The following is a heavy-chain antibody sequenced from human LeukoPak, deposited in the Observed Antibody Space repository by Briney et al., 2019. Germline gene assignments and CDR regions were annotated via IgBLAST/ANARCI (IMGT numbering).Heavy chain of an antibody. D-gene: IGHD1-7*01. V-gene: IGHV1-2*06. CDR3: ARGRYNWNYVGRDAFDI. CDR2: INPNSGGT. J-gene: IGHJ3*02. CDR1: GYTFTGYY. Sequence: GASVKVSCKASGYTFTGYYMHWVRQAPGQGLEWMGRINPNSGGTNYAQKFQGRVTMTRDTSISTAYMELSRLRSDDTAVYYCARGRYNWNYVGRDAFDIWGQGTMVTVSS.